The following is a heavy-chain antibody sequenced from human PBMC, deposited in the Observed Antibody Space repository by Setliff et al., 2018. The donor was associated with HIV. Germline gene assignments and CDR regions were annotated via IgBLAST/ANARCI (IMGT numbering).Heavy chain of an antibody. CDR3: TRDGQWRYAVDI. J-gene: IGHJ3*02. Sequence: PSETLSLTCTVSGGSISSYYWRWIRQPPGKGLEWIGYIYYSGSTNYNPSLKSRVTISVDTSKNQSSLKQTSVTAADTAVYYCTRDGQWRYAVDIWCQGTRVTVSS. V-gene: IGHV4-59*12. D-gene: IGHD6-19*01. CDR1: GGSISSYY. CDR2: IYYSGST.